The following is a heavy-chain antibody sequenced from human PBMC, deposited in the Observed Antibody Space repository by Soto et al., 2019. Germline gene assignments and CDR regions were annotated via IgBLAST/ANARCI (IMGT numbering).Heavy chain of an antibody. J-gene: IGHJ5*02. CDR2: ISGSGGST. D-gene: IGHD3-10*01. CDR3: AKDLEVFYYGSGSYSPFDP. CDR1: GFTFSSYA. Sequence: PGGSLRLSCAASGFTFSSYAMSWVRQAPGKGLEWVSAISGSGGSTYYADSVKGQFTISRDNSKNTLYLQMNSLRAEDTAVYYCAKDLEVFYYGSGSYSPFDPWGQGTLVTVSS. V-gene: IGHV3-23*01.